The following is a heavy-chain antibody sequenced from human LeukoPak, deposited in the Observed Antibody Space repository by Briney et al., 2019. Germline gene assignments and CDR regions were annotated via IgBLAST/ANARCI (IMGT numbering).Heavy chain of an antibody. D-gene: IGHD2-2*01. CDR1: GFTFSSYS. J-gene: IGHJ5*02. Sequence: PGGSLRLSCAASGFTFSSYSMNWVRQAPGKGLEWVSSISSGSSYIYYADSVKGRFIISRDNAKNSLYLQMNSLRAEDTAVYYCARVGYCSSTSCRNWFDPWGQGTLVTVSS. V-gene: IGHV3-21*01. CDR2: ISSGSSYI. CDR3: ARVGYCSSTSCRNWFDP.